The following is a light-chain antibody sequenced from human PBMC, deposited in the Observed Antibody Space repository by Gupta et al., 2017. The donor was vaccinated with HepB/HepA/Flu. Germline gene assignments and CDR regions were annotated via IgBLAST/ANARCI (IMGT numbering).Light chain of an antibody. V-gene: IGKV1-8*01. J-gene: IGKJ1*01. CDR1: QDIGIA. CDR3: QQYYSYPRT. Sequence: ATRMTQSPSSFSASPGDIVTITCRASQDIGIALAWYQQKPGKAPNLLIHAASTLHSGVPSRFSGSGSGTEFTLTISRLQSEDFATFCCQQYYSYPRTFGQGTKVEVK. CDR2: AAS.